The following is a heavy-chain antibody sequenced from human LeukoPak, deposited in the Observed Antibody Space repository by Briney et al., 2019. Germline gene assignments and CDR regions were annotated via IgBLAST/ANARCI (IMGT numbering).Heavy chain of an antibody. Sequence: GGSLRLSCAASGFTFSSYVMSWVRQAPGKGLEWVSAISGSGGSTYYADSVKGRFTISRDNSKNTLYLQMNSLRAEDTAVYYCAKGDYDFWSGYHLFDYWGQGTLVTVSS. CDR2: ISGSGGST. CDR1: GFTFSSYV. V-gene: IGHV3-23*01. J-gene: IGHJ4*02. CDR3: AKGDYDFWSGYHLFDY. D-gene: IGHD3-3*01.